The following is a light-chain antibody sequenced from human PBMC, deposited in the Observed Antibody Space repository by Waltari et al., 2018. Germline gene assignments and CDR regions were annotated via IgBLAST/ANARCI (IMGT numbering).Light chain of an antibody. CDR2: DVS. J-gene: IGLJ3*02. V-gene: IGLV2-14*01. CDR1: SRDVGFYNY. Sequence: QSALTQPTSVSGSPGQSITISCTGTSRDVGFYNYVSWYQQDPGKVPQLLSDDVSDRPSGVAARFSGSKSGNTASLTNSGRQADDEADYYCNSYTGSSSWVFGGGTKLTVL. CDR3: NSYTGSSSWV.